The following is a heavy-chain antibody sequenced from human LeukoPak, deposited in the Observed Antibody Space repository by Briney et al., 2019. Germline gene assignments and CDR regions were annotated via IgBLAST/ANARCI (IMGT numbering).Heavy chain of an antibody. D-gene: IGHD2-2*02. Sequence: ASXXXSCKASGYTFTGYYMHWVRQAPGQGLEWMGWINPNSGGTNYAQKFQGRVTMTRDTSISTAYMELSRLRSDDTAVYYCARDRYCSSTSCYTGEYFQHWGQGTLVTVSS. V-gene: IGHV1-2*02. CDR3: ARDRYCSSTSCYTGEYFQH. CDR2: INPNSGGT. CDR1: GYTFTGYY. J-gene: IGHJ1*01.